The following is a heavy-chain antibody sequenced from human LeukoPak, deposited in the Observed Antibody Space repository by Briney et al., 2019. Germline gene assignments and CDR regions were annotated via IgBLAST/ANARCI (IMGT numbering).Heavy chain of an antibody. D-gene: IGHD3-3*01. CDR3: ARSEVEYYDFWSGHYYFDY. J-gene: IGHJ4*02. V-gene: IGHV3-48*01. CDR1: GSTFSSYS. Sequence: GGSLRLSCAASGSTFSSYSMNWVRQAPGKGLEWVSYISSSSSTIYYADSVKGRFTISRDNAKNSLYLQMNSLRAEDTAVYYCARSEVEYYDFWSGHYYFDYWGQGTLVTVSS. CDR2: ISSSSSTI.